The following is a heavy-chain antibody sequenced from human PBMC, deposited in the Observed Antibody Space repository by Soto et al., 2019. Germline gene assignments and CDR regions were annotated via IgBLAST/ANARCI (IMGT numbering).Heavy chain of an antibody. CDR2: IIPIFGTA. CDR3: AREAFRDGYNSHLDY. D-gene: IGHD5-12*01. CDR1: GGTFSSYA. V-gene: IGHV1-69*13. J-gene: IGHJ4*02. Sequence: ASVKVSCKASGGTFSSYAISWVRQAPGQGLEWMGGIIPIFGTANYARKFQGRVTITADESTSTAYMELSSLRSEDTAVYYCAREAFRDGYNSHLDYWGQGTLVTVSS.